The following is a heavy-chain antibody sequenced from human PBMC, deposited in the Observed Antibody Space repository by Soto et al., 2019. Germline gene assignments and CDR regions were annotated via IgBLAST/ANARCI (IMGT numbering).Heavy chain of an antibody. CDR1: GCTFKNYG. CDR2: ISAYNGDT. J-gene: IGHJ4*02. Sequence: GASVKVSCKASGCTFKNYGINWVRQAPGRGLEWVAWISAYNGDTSYAQHLQGRVTVTTETLTNTAYMELRSLRPDDTAVYFCVLGGLETGYYRDMDYWGQGTLVTVSS. V-gene: IGHV1-18*04. CDR3: VLGGLETGYYRDMDY. D-gene: IGHD3-9*01.